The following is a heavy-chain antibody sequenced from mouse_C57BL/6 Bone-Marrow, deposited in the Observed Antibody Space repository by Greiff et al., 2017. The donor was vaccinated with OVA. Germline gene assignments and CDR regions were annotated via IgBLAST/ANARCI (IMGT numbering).Heavy chain of an antibody. CDR3: ARSIIDY. CDR1: GYSFTGYY. V-gene: IGHV1-42*01. Sequence: VQLQQSGPELVKPGASVKISCKASGYSFTGYYMNWVKQSPEKSLEWIGESNPSTGGTTYNQKFKAKATLTVDKSSSTAYMQLKSLTSEDSAVYYCARSIIDYWGQGTTLTVSS. CDR2: SNPSTGGT. J-gene: IGHJ2*01.